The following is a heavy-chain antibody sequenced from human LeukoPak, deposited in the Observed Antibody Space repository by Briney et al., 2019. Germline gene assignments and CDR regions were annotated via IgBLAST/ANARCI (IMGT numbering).Heavy chain of an antibody. Sequence: SETLSLTCAVYGGSFSGYYWSWIRQPPGKGLEWIGEINHSGSTNYNPSLKSRVTISVVTSKNQFSLKLSSVTAADTAVYYCARGRFSGSYYVYFQHWGQGTLVTVSS. CDR3: ARGRFSGSYYVYFQH. J-gene: IGHJ1*01. CDR1: GGSFSGYY. CDR2: INHSGST. D-gene: IGHD1-26*01. V-gene: IGHV4-34*01.